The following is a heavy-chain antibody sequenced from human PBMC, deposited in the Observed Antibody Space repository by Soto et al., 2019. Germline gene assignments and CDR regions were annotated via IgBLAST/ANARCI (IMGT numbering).Heavy chain of an antibody. CDR1: GYTFTGYY. Sequence: ASVKVSCKASGYTFTGYYMHWVRQAPGQGLVWMGWINPSSGGTNYAQKFQGWVTMTRDTSISTAYMELSRLRSDDTAVYYCARVGRYCSGGSCFDYWGQGTLVTVSS. CDR2: INPSSGGT. V-gene: IGHV1-2*04. J-gene: IGHJ4*02. D-gene: IGHD2-15*01. CDR3: ARVGRYCSGGSCFDY.